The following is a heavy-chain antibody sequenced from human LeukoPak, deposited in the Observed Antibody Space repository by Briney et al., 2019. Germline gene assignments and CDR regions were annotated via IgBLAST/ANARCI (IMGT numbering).Heavy chain of an antibody. CDR2: IYYSGST. CDR1: GGSISSGDYY. CDR3: ARWGVGGYYHIYYYYGMDV. V-gene: IGHV4-30-4*01. J-gene: IGHJ6*02. D-gene: IGHD3-3*01. Sequence: PSETLSLTCTVSGGSISSGDYYWSWIRQPPGKGLEWIGYIYYSGSTYYNPSLKSRVTISVDTSKNQFSLKLSSVTAADTAVYYCARWGVGGYYHIYYYYGMDVWGQGTTVTVSS.